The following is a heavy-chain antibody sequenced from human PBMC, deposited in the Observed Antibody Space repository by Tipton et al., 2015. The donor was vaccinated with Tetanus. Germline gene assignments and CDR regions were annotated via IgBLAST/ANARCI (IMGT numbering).Heavy chain of an antibody. Sequence: TLSLTCSVSGGSITSSPFFWNWIRQQPGKGPEWIGYIYYSGSTFYNPSFESRVTISVDTAKNQFSLNLRSVTAADTAVYYCARDQGGGRVVRLNWFDPWGQGTLVTVSS. J-gene: IGHJ5*02. CDR3: ARDQGGGRVVRLNWFDP. D-gene: IGHD6-6*01. V-gene: IGHV4-31*03. CDR2: IYYSGST. CDR1: GGSITSSPFF.